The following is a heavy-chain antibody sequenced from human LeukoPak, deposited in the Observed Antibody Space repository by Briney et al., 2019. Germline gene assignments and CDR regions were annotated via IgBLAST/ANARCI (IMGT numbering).Heavy chain of an antibody. D-gene: IGHD3-10*01. CDR2: ISHSGST. CDR1: GGSFSGYY. Sequence: SETLSLTCAVYGGSFSGYYCSWIRQPPGKGLEWIGEISHSGSTNYNPSLKSRVTMSIDTSKNQFSLKLSSVTAADTAVYYCARDYYDSGSYPFDYWGQGTLVTVSS. CDR3: ARDYYDSGSYPFDY. V-gene: IGHV4-34*01. J-gene: IGHJ4*02.